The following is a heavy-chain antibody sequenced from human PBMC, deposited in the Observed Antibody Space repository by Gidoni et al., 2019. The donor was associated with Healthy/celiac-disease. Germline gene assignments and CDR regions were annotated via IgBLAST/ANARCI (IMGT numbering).Heavy chain of an antibody. V-gene: IGHV4-30-2*01. Sequence: QLQLQESGSGLVKPSQTLSLTCAVSGGSISSGGDAWSWIRQPPGKGLELIGYIYHRGSTYYNPSLTSRVTISVDRSKNQFSLKLSSVTAADPAVYYCARVNTMVRGVIYDASFDYWGQGTLVTVSS. CDR3: ARVNTMVRGVIYDASFDY. CDR2: IYHRGST. J-gene: IGHJ4*02. CDR1: GGSISSGGDA. D-gene: IGHD3-10*01.